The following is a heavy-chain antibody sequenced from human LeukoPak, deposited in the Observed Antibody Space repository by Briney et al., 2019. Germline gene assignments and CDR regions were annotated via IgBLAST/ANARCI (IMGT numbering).Heavy chain of an antibody. CDR3: ARVHYYGSGSYYPVLDY. CDR2: TYYRSKWYN. D-gene: IGHD3-10*01. J-gene: IGHJ4*02. Sequence: SQTLSLTCAISGDSVSSNSAAWNWIRQSPSRGLEWLGRTYYRSKWYNDYAVSVKSRITINPDTSKNQFSLQLNSVTPEDTAVYYCARVHYYGSGSYYPVLDYWGQGTLVTVSS. V-gene: IGHV6-1*01. CDR1: GDSVSSNSAA.